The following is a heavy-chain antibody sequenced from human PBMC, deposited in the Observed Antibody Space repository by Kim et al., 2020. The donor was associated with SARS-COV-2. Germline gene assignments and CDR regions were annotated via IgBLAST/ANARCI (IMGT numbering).Heavy chain of an antibody. D-gene: IGHD4-17*01. CDR1: GFDFSAYG. CDR2: TSYDGNER. J-gene: IGHJ6*02. V-gene: IGHV3-30-3*01. CDR3: ARVSTVWRLERYYYCLDV. Sequence: GGSLRLSCADSGFDFSAYGLHWVRQAPGKGLEWVAFTSYDGNERYYTDSVRGRFTISRDNFQTTLYLQMETLRPKDTAVYYCARVSTVWRLERYYYCLDVWGQGTMDTVS.